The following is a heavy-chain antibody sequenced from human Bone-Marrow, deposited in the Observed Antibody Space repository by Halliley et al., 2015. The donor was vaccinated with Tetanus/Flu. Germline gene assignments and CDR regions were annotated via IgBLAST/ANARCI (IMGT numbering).Heavy chain of an antibody. J-gene: IGHJ4*02. D-gene: IGHD6-19*01. CDR2: CGRGGPT. V-gene: IGHV3-23*01. CDR3: AKEAENAGWCVAPAYDN. Sequence: CGRGGPTYSAVPVRGRFTISRDNSRNALYLQMNRLRGDDTAVYYCAKEAENAGWCVAPAYDNWGRGTLVTVSS.